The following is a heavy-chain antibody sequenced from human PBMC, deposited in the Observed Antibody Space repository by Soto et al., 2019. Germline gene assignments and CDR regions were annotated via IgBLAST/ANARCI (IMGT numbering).Heavy chain of an antibody. CDR1: GDSFNTFA. J-gene: IGHJ4*02. CDR3: ARPYYDSSGYYLWYFDY. V-gene: IGHV1-69*06. CDR2: IIPNFDTP. Sequence: QVQLVQSGAEVKKPGSSVKLSCKASGDSFNTFAVTWVRQAPRQGLEWMGWIIPNFDTPNYAQKFQGRVTIIADKSTSTPYMELSSLRSEDTAVYYCARPYYDSSGYYLWYFDYWGQGTLVTVSS. D-gene: IGHD3-22*01.